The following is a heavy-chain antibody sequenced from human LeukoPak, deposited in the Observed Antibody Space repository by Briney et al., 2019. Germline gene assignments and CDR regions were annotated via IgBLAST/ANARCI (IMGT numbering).Heavy chain of an antibody. J-gene: IGHJ4*02. V-gene: IGHV1-8*01. CDR1: GYTFTSYD. CDR2: MNPNSGNT. D-gene: IGHD4-17*01. Sequence: GASVKVSCKAPGYTFTSYDINWVRQATGQGLEWTGWMNPNSGNTGYAQKFQGRVTMTRNTSISTAYMELSSLRSEDTAVYYCARGRKRGDYVSRFDYWGQGTLVTVSS. CDR3: ARGRKRGDYVSRFDY.